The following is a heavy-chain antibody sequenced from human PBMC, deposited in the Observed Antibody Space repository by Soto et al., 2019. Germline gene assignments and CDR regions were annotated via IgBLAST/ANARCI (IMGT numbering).Heavy chain of an antibody. J-gene: IGHJ6*02. CDR3: ARPNGHALAAPLDV. CDR1: GYSFTSYW. V-gene: IGHV5-10-1*01. CDR2: IDPSDSYT. D-gene: IGHD6-25*01. Sequence: GESLKISCKGSGYSFTSYWISWVRQMPGKGLEWMGRIDPSDSYTDYSPSFQGHVTISADKSISTAYLQWSSLKASDTAMYYCARPNGHALAAPLDVWGQGTTVTVSS.